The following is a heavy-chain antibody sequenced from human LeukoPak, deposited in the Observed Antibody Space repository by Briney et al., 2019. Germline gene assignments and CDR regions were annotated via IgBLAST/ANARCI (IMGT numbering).Heavy chain of an antibody. CDR3: ARSNTAVAGINY. V-gene: IGHV1-46*01. J-gene: IGHJ4*02. CDR1: GYTFTNYY. CDR2: INPSGGST. D-gene: IGHD6-19*01. Sequence: ASVKVSCKASGYTFTNYYMHWVRQAPGQGLEWMGIINPSGGSTSYAQKFQGRITMTRDTSTSTVYMELSSLRSEDTAVYYCARSNTAVAGINYWGQGTQVTVSS.